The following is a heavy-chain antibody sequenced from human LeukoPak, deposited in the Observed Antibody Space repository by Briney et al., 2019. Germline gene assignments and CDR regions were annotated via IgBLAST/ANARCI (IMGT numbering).Heavy chain of an antibody. CDR2: INPSGGST. J-gene: IGHJ6*03. D-gene: IGHD6-6*01. V-gene: IGHV1-46*01. CDR1: GYTFTSYY. CDR3: ARGDSSSSSWYYYCYYMDV. Sequence: ASVKVSCKASGYTFTSYYMHWVRQAPGQGLEWMGIINPSGGSTSYAQKFQGRVTMTRDMSTSTVYMELSSLRSEDTAVYYCARGDSSSSSWYYYCYYMDVWGKGTTVTVSS.